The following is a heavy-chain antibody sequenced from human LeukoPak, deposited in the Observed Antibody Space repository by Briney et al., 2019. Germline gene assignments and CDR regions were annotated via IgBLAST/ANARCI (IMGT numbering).Heavy chain of an antibody. CDR2: ISGSGGST. D-gene: IGHD3-10*01. CDR3: ASTVGTSYYYYGMDV. Sequence: GGSLRLSCAASGFTFSSYGMHWVRQAPGKGLEWVSAISGSGGSTYYADSVKGRFTISRDNSKNTLYLQMNSLRAEDTAVYYCASTVGTSYYYYGMDVWGQGTTVTVSS. CDR1: GFTFSSYG. V-gene: IGHV3-23*01. J-gene: IGHJ6*02.